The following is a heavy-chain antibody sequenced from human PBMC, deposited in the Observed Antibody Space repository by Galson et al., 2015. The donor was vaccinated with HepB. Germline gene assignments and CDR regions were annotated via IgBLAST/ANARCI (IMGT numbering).Heavy chain of an antibody. CDR2: IRSKAYGGTT. CDR3: NRESREGAFDI. D-gene: IGHD1-26*01. J-gene: IGHJ3*02. V-gene: IGHV3-49*03. Sequence: SLRLSCAASGFTFDDYAMTWFRQAPGKGLEWVGLIRSKAYGGTTDYAASVKGRFTISSDDSKTIAYLQMNSLKTEDTALYYCNRESREGAFDIWGQGTMVTVSS. CDR1: GFTFDDYA.